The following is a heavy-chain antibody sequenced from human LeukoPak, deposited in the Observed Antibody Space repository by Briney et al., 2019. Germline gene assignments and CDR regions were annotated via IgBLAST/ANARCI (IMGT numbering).Heavy chain of an antibody. J-gene: IGHJ3*02. Sequence: GGFLRLSCAASGFTFSSYAMSWVRQAPGKGLEWVSAISGSGGSTYYADSVKGRFTISRDNSKNTLYLQMNSLRAEDTAVYYCAKALPVVAAKGNAFDIWGQGTMVTVSS. D-gene: IGHD2-15*01. CDR2: ISGSGGST. CDR1: GFTFSSYA. CDR3: AKALPVVAAKGNAFDI. V-gene: IGHV3-23*01.